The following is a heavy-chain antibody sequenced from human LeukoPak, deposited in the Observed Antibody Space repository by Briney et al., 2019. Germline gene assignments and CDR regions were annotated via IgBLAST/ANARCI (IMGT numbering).Heavy chain of an antibody. Sequence: PSETLSLTCTLSGGSISTYYWSWIRQPPGKGLEWIGYIYHSGSTNYNPSLKSRVTISVDTSKNQFSLKLSSVTAADTAVYYCARRGSGWYYFDYWGQGTLVTVSS. J-gene: IGHJ4*02. D-gene: IGHD6-19*01. CDR3: ARRGSGWYYFDY. CDR2: IYHSGST. V-gene: IGHV4-59*08. CDR1: GGSISTYY.